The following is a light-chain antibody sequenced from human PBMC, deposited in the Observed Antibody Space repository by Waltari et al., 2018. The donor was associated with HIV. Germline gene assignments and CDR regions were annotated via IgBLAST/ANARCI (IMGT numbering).Light chain of an antibody. CDR3: ATWDGSLSGRV. CDR2: RND. CDR1: SSNIGNNY. Sequence: QSVLTQPPSASGTPGQRVTISCSGSSSNIGNNYVYWYHQVPGTAPKLLIHRNDQRPSGVPDGVSGSKSGTSAALAISGLRSDDEGDYYCATWDGSLSGRVFGGGTKLTVL. J-gene: IGLJ3*02. V-gene: IGLV1-47*01.